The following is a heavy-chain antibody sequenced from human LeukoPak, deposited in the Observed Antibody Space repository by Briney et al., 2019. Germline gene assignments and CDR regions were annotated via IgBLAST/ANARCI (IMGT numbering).Heavy chain of an antibody. Sequence: GGSLRLSCAASGFTFSSYSMNWVRQAPGKGLEWVSSISSSSSYIYYADSVKGRFTISRDNAKNSLYLQMNSLRAEDTAVYYCATAGDYYGSGSNDYWGQGTLVTVSS. CDR2: ISSSSSYI. J-gene: IGHJ4*02. V-gene: IGHV3-21*01. CDR3: ATAGDYYGSGSNDY. CDR1: GFTFSSYS. D-gene: IGHD3-10*01.